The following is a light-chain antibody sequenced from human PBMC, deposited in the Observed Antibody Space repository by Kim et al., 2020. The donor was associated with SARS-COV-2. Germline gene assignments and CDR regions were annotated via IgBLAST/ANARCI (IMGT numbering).Light chain of an antibody. Sequence: AAPGQTASISCSGDKLGDKYACWYQQKPGQSPVLVIYQDSKRPSGIPVRFSGSNSGNTATLTISGTQAMDEADYYCQAWDSSTVVFGGGTKLTVL. CDR3: QAWDSSTVV. CDR1: KLGDKY. J-gene: IGLJ2*01. CDR2: QDS. V-gene: IGLV3-1*01.